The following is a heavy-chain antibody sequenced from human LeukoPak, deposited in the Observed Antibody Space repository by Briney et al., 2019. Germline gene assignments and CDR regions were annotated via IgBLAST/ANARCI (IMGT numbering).Heavy chain of an antibody. CDR2: INAGNGNT. J-gene: IGHJ4*02. D-gene: IGHD6-19*01. V-gene: IGHV1-3*01. Sequence: ASVKVSCKASGYTFTSYAMHWVRQAPGQRLEWMGWINAGNGNTKYSQKFQGRVTITRDTSASTAYMELSSLRSEDTAVYYCARGLKGGIAMAGTFPPAFDYWGQGTLVTVSS. CDR1: GYTFTSYA. CDR3: ARGLKGGIAMAGTFPPAFDY.